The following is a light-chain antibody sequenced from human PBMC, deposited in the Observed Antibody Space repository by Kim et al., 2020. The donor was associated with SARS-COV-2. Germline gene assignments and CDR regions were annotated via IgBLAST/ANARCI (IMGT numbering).Light chain of an antibody. CDR1: SIRSYY. J-gene: IGLJ2*01. V-gene: IGLV3-19*01. CDR3: NSRGSNDNVL. Sequence: VALGETVRITCQGDSIRSYYATWYQQKPGQAPIVVIYGTNNRPSGIPDRFSGSSSGDTASLTITGTQAGDEADYYCNSRGSNDNVLFGGGTQLTVL. CDR2: GTN.